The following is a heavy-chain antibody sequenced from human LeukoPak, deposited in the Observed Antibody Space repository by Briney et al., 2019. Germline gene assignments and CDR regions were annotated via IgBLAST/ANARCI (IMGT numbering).Heavy chain of an antibody. J-gene: IGHJ4*02. Sequence: PGWSLRLSCAASGFTFSSYGMHWVRQAPGKGLEWVAVISYDGSNKYYADSVKGRFTISRDNSKNTLYLQMNSLRAEDTAVYYCAKSLGLPSGTNHSGDYWGQGTLVTVSS. V-gene: IGHV3-30*18. CDR3: AKSLGLPSGTNHSGDY. D-gene: IGHD3-10*01. CDR1: GFTFSSYG. CDR2: ISYDGSNK.